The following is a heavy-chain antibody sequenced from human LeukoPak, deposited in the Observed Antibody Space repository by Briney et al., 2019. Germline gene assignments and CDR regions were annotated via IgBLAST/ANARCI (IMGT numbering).Heavy chain of an antibody. D-gene: IGHD1-26*01. CDR3: ARRNRETSRSYDY. J-gene: IGHJ4*02. CDR1: GFTFSIYT. Sequence: PGGSLRLSCAASGFTFSIYTMNWVRQAPGKGLEWISYISSGSGTIYYADSVKGRFTISRDNAKNSLYLQMNSLRAEDTAVYYCARRNRETSRSYDYWGQGTLVTVSS. V-gene: IGHV3-48*04. CDR2: ISSGSGTI.